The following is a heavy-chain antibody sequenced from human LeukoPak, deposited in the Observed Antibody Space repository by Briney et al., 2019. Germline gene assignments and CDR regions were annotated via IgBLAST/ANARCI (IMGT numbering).Heavy chain of an antibody. CDR3: ARDKGYYDSSGYPLPHAFDI. Sequence: SETLSLTCTVSGGSISSGDYYWSWIRQPPGKGLEWIVYIYYSGSTYYNPSLKSRVTISVDTSKNQFSLKLSSVTAADTAVYYCARDKGYYDSSGYPLPHAFDIWGQGTMVTVSS. CDR1: GGSISSGDYY. CDR2: IYYSGST. V-gene: IGHV4-30-4*01. J-gene: IGHJ3*02. D-gene: IGHD3-22*01.